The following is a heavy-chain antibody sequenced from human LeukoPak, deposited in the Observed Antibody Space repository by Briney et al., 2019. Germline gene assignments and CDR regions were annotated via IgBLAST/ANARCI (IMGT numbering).Heavy chain of an antibody. CDR3: ARHPNFVLPDY. CDR2: IYYSGST. V-gene: IGHV4-39*01. D-gene: IGHD3-9*01. J-gene: IGHJ4*02. CDR1: GGSISSSSYY. Sequence: KPSETLSLTCTVSGGSISSSSYYWGWIRQPPGKGLEWIGSIYYSGSTYYNPSLKSRVTISVDTSKNQFSLKLSSVTAADTAVYYCARHPNFVLPDYWGQGTLVTVSS.